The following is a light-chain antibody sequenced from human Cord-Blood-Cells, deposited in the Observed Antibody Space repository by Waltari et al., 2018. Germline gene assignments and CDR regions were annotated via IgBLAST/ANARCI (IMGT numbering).Light chain of an antibody. CDR3: EQYGSSPWT. J-gene: IGKJ1*01. CDR1: QSVSSSY. Sequence: EFVLTQSPGTLSLSPGERATLSCRASQSVSSSYLAWYQQKPGQAPRLLIYGASSRATGILDRFSGSGSGTDFTLTISRLEPEDFAVYYCEQYGSSPWTFGQGTKVEIK. CDR2: GAS. V-gene: IGKV3-20*01.